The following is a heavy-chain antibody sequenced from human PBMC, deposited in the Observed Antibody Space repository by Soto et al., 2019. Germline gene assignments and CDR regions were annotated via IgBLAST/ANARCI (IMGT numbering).Heavy chain of an antibody. CDR2: IYPGDSDT. Sequence: PVESLKISCKGSGYSFTSYWIGWVHQMPGKGLEWMGIIYPGDSDTRYSPSFQGQVTISADKSISTAYLQWSSLKASDTAMYYCARAPPDSGWGPSYGMDVWGQGTTVTVSS. CDR1: GYSFTSYW. V-gene: IGHV5-51*07. J-gene: IGHJ6*02. D-gene: IGHD6-19*01. CDR3: ARAPPDSGWGPSYGMDV.